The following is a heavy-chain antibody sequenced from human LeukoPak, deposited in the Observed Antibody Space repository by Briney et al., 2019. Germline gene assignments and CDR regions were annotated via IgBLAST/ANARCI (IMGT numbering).Heavy chain of an antibody. CDR3: ARASWVSTTDAVR. V-gene: IGHV3-23*01. CDR2: IRGNGDT. J-gene: IGHJ4*02. Sequence: TGGSLRLSCAASGLSFSSFAMSWVRQGPARGLEWVLSIRGNGDTFYADSVKGRFTLYSDSSRNTVYFQLNNLRVEDTAIYYCARASWVSTTDAVRWGQGTLVTVSS. CDR1: GLSFSSFA. D-gene: IGHD1-14*01.